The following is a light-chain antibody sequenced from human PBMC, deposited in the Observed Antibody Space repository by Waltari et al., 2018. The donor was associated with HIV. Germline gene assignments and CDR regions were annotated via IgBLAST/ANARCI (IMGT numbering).Light chain of an antibody. V-gene: IGLV2-14*03. Sequence: QSALTQPASVSGSRGQSITISCTGTSSDVGGYNYVYWYQQHPGKAPKLMIYEVTNRPSGVSNRFSGSKSGNTASLTISGLQVEDEADYYCSSYTSSSLEIFGGGTKLTVL. J-gene: IGLJ2*01. CDR2: EVT. CDR1: SSDVGGYNY. CDR3: SSYTSSSLEI.